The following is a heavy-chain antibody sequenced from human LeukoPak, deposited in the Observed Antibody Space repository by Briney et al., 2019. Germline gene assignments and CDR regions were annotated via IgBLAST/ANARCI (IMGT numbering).Heavy chain of an antibody. CDR1: GGTFSSYA. CDR3: ARDGLLRYYYMDV. V-gene: IGHV1-69*05. J-gene: IGHJ6*03. D-gene: IGHD3-3*01. Sequence: GPSVKVSCKASGGTFSSYAISWVRQAPGQGLEWMGRIIPIFGTANYAQKFQGRVTITTDESTSTAYMELSSLRSEDTAVYYCARDGLLRYYYMDVWGKGTTVTVSS. CDR2: IIPIFGTA.